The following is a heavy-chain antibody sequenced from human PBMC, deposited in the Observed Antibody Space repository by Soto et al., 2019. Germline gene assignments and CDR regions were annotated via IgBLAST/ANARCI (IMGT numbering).Heavy chain of an antibody. D-gene: IGHD2-8*02. CDR3: ARDKITGLFDY. Sequence: QVQLQQWGAGLLKPSETLSLTCAVYGGSFSGYYWTWIRQPPGTGLEWIGEINHSGSTNYNPSLKRGVTISVDTSKNQSSLKLTSVTAADTAVYYCARDKITGLFDYWGQGTLVTVSS. CDR1: GGSFSGYY. J-gene: IGHJ4*02. V-gene: IGHV4-34*01. CDR2: INHSGST.